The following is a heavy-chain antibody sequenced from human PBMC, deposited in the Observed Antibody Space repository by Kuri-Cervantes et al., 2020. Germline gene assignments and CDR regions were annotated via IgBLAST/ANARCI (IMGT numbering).Heavy chain of an antibody. D-gene: IGHD2-15*01. V-gene: IGHV1-69*13. J-gene: IGHJ4*02. Sequence: SVKVSCKASGGTFSSYAISWVRQAPGQGLEWMGGIIPIFGTANYAQKFQGRVTITADESTSTAYMELSSLRSEDTAVYYCARDRKGYCSGGSCYLYYFDYWGQGTLVTVSS. CDR3: ARDRKGYCSGGSCYLYYFDY. CDR2: IIPIFGTA. CDR1: GGTFSSYA.